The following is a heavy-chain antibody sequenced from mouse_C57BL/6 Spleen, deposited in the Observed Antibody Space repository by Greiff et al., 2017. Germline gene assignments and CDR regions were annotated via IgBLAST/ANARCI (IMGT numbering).Heavy chain of an antibody. J-gene: IGHJ2*01. CDR2: ISDGGSYT. D-gene: IGHD2-5*01. V-gene: IGHV5-4*01. Sequence: EVKVEESGGGLVKPGGSLKLSCAASGFTFSSYAMSWVRQTPEKRLEWVATISDGGSYTYYPDNVKGRFTISRDNAKNNLYLQMSHLKSEDTAMYYCAREGDSKDYFDYWGQGTTLTVSS. CDR3: AREGDSKDYFDY. CDR1: GFTFSSYA.